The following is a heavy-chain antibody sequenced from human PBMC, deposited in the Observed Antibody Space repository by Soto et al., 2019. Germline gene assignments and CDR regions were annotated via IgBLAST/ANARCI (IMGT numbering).Heavy chain of an antibody. V-gene: IGHV4-4*07. CDR3: LRFGYEFD. CDR2: IYSSGTT. CDR1: GGSIIPDSISYYY. Sequence: PETICDHCSVSGGSIIPDSISYYYLRWIRQPAGKGLEWIGHIYSSGTTSYNPSLRSRVTMSIDTSKNQFSLSLSSVTAADTARGHGLRFGYEFD. J-gene: IGHJ2*01. D-gene: IGHD3-10*01.